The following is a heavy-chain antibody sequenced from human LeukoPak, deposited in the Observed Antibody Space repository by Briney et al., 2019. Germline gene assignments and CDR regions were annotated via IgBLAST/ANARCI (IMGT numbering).Heavy chain of an antibody. J-gene: IGHJ3*02. D-gene: IGHD3-10*01. V-gene: IGHV3-48*03. CDR2: ISSSGSTI. Sequence: GASLILSCAASGFTFSSYEMNWVRQAPGKRLEWVSYISSSGSTIYYADSVKGRFTISRDNAKNSLYLQMNSLRAEDTAVYYCARERSTMVRGVIIDPHAFDIWGQGTMVTVSS. CDR3: ARERSTMVRGVIIDPHAFDI. CDR1: GFTFSSYE.